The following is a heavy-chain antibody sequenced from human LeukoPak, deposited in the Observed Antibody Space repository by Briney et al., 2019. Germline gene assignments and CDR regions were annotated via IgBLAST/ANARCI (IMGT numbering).Heavy chain of an antibody. D-gene: IGHD2/OR15-2a*01. CDR3: ARVLGGTTSDY. V-gene: IGHV1-18*01. CDR1: GGTFSSYA. CDR2: ISAYNGNT. Sequence: ASVKVSCKASGGTFSSYAISWVRQAPGQGLEWMGWISAYNGNTNYAQKIQGRVTMTTDTSTSTAYMELRSLRSDDTAVYYCARVLGGTTSDYWGQGTLVTVSS. J-gene: IGHJ4*02.